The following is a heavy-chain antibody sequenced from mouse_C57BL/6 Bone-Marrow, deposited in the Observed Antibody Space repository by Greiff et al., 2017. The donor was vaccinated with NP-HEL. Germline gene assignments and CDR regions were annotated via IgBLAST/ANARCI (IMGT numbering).Heavy chain of an antibody. J-gene: IGHJ3*01. D-gene: IGHD1-1*01. CDR1: GYTITSYW. CDR2: INPSSGYT. V-gene: IGHV1-7*01. Sequence: QVQLQQSGAELAKPGASVKLSCKASGYTITSYWLHWVKQRPGQGLEWIGYINPSSGYTKYNQKFKDKATLTADKSSSTAYMQLSSLTYEDSAVYYCARLHHYYGSSPWFAYWGQGTLVTVSA. CDR3: ARLHHYYGSSPWFAY.